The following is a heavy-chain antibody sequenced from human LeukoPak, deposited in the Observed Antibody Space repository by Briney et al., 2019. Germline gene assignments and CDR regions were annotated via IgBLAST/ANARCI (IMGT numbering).Heavy chain of an antibody. CDR3: ARGRFLDASDI. CDR1: GGSISSYY. V-gene: IGHV4-59*01. CDR2: IYYSGST. D-gene: IGHD3-3*01. Sequence: SETLSLTCTVSGGSISSYYWSWIRQPPGKGLEWIGYIYYSGSTKYKPSLKSRVTISVDTSKNQFSLKLSSVTAADTAVYYCARGRFLDASDIWGQGTMVTVSS. J-gene: IGHJ3*02.